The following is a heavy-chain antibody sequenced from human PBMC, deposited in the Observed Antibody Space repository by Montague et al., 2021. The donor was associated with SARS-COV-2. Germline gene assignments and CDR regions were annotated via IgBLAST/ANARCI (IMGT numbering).Heavy chain of an antibody. D-gene: IGHD5-12*01. V-gene: IGHV4-59*13. CDR3: ARSRSLGSGLSFPSWYFDD. Sequence: SETLSLTCTVSGGSITSNYWSWIRQPPGKRLEWIGYINHSGSTXSXPPXXXRVTISVDTSQNQFSLKLNSVTAADTAAYYCARSRSLGSGLSFPSWYFDDWGQGTLVTVTP. CDR1: GGSITSNY. J-gene: IGHJ4*02. CDR2: INHSGST.